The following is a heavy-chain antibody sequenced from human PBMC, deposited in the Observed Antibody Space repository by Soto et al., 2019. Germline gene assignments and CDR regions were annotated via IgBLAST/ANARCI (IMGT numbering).Heavy chain of an antibody. Sequence: ASVKVSCKASGGTFSNSSIAWVRQAPGQGLEWLGMIIPIFTTTNYAQKFKDRLTISADGSTSTAYMELSGLKSEDTAVYFCAAGEASSRNLAPYYLDFWGQGTLVTVSS. CDR3: AAGEASSRNLAPYYLDF. V-gene: IGHV1-69*13. CDR2: IIPIFTTT. CDR1: GGTFSNSS. D-gene: IGHD6-13*01. J-gene: IGHJ4*02.